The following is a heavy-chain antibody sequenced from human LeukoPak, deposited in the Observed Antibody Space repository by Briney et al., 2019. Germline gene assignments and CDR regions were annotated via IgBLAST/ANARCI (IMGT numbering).Heavy chain of an antibody. V-gene: IGHV4-34*01. CDR2: INHSGST. J-gene: IGHJ6*03. CDR1: GGSFSGYY. CDR3: ARRGPAVTTNYYYYYMDV. Sequence: PSETLSLTCAVYGGSFSGYYWSWLRQPPGKGLEWIGEINHSGSTNYNPSLKSRVTISVDTSKNQFSLKLSSVTAADTAVYYCARRGPAVTTNYYYYYMDVWGKGTTVTVSS. D-gene: IGHD4-17*01.